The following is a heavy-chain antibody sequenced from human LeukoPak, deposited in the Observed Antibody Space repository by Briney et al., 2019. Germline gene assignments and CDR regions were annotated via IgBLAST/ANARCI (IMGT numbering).Heavy chain of an antibody. Sequence: GGSLRLSCAASGFTFSDYSMTWVRQAPGKGLEWVSTIRSNGGETYYADSVKGRFTVSRDNSKNTLSVEMNSLRAEDTAVYYCAMGGYTTWFDPWGQGTLVTVSS. J-gene: IGHJ5*02. CDR3: AMGGYTTWFDP. CDR2: IRSNGGET. D-gene: IGHD2-15*01. V-gene: IGHV3-23*01. CDR1: GFTFSDYS.